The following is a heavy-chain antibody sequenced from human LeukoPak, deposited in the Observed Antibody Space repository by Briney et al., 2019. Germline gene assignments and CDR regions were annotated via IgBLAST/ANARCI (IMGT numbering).Heavy chain of an antibody. Sequence: GGSLRLSCAASGFTFSSYAMSWVRQAPGKGLEWVSAISGSGGSTYYADFVKGRFTISRDNSKNTLYLQMNSLRAEDTAVYYCAKGGYDILTWDYWGQGTLVTVSS. V-gene: IGHV3-23*01. CDR1: GFTFSSYA. J-gene: IGHJ4*02. D-gene: IGHD3-9*01. CDR2: ISGSGGST. CDR3: AKGGYDILTWDY.